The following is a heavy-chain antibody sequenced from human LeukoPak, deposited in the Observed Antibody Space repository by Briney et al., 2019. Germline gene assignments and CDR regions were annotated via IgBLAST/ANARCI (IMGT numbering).Heavy chain of an antibody. V-gene: IGHV3-7*01. D-gene: IGHD6-13*01. Sequence: GGSLRLSCAASGFTFTCYWMNWVRQAPGKGLEWVANIKEDGSEKYYVDSVKGRFIISRDNAKDSLYLQMNSLRAEDTAVYYCARENDEQQLAFPLDGWGQGTLVTVSS. CDR1: GFTFTCYW. CDR3: ARENDEQQLAFPLDG. J-gene: IGHJ4*02. CDR2: IKEDGSEK.